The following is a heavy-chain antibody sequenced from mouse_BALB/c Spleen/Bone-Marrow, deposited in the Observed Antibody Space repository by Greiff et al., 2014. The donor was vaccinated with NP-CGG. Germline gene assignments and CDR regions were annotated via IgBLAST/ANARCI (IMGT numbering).Heavy chain of an antibody. Sequence: QVQLQQSGAELMKPGASVMISCKATGYTFSDYWIEWVKQRPGHGLEWIGETLPGGGSTNYNENFKGKATFTADTSSNTAYMQLSSLTSEDSAVYYCAKGGHVMDYWGQGTSVTVSS. CDR3: AKGGHVMDY. V-gene: IGHV1-9*01. CDR2: TLPGGGST. D-gene: IGHD1-1*02. J-gene: IGHJ4*01. CDR1: GYTFSDYW.